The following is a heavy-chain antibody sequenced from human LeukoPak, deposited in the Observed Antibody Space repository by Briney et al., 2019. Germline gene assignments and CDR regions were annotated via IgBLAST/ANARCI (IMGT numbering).Heavy chain of an antibody. Sequence: SETLSLTCTVSNGPMRSYYWTWIRQPAGKGLEWVGRLFDARKVNYNPSLGGRVTMSMDTSKNQFSLRMTSVTAADTAVYYCARGFQGVYDYWGQGALVIVSS. V-gene: IGHV4-4*07. D-gene: IGHD5/OR15-5a*01. CDR2: LFDARKV. J-gene: IGHJ4*02. CDR3: ARGFQGVYDY. CDR1: NGPMRSYY.